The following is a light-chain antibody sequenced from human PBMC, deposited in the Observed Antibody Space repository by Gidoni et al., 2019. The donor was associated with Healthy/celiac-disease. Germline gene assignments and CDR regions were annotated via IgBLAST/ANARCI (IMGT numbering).Light chain of an antibody. J-gene: IGKJ4*01. CDR3: QQRSNWPLT. CDR1: QSVSSY. CDR2: DAS. V-gene: IGKV3-11*01. Sequence: EIVFTQSPDTLSLSPGESATLSCSASQSVSSYLVWYQQKPGQAPRLLIYDASNRATGIPARFSGSGSGTDFTLTISSLEPEDFAVYYCQQRSNWPLTFGGGTKVEIK.